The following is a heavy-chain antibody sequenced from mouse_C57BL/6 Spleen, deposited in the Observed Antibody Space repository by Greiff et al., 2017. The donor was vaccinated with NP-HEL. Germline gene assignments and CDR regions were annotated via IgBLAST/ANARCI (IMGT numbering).Heavy chain of an antibody. CDR2: INPGSGCT. J-gene: IGHJ1*03. D-gene: IGHD1-1*01. CDR1: GYAFTNYL. CDR3: ARGDYGSSYSYWYFDV. V-gene: IGHV1-54*01. Sequence: VQLQQSGAELVRPGTSVKVSCKASGYAFTNYLIEWVKQRPGQGLEWIGVINPGSGCTNYNEKFKGKATLTAAKSSSTADMQLSSLTSEGAAVYFCARGDYGSSYSYWYFDVWGTGTTVTVSS.